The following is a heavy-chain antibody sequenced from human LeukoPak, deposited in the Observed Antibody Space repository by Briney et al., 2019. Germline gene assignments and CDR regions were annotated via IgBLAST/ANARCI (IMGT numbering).Heavy chain of an antibody. V-gene: IGHV4-59*01. CDR2: IYYSGST. CDR3: ARRRYYYGSGSYYKKEYYFDH. CDR1: GGSISSYY. J-gene: IGHJ4*02. Sequence: PSETMSLTCTVSGGSISSYYWSWIRQPPGKGLEWIGYIYYSGSTNYNPTLKSRVTISVDTSKNQFSLKLSSVTAADTAVYYCARRRYYYGSGSYYKKEYYFDHWGQGTLVTVSS. D-gene: IGHD3-10*01.